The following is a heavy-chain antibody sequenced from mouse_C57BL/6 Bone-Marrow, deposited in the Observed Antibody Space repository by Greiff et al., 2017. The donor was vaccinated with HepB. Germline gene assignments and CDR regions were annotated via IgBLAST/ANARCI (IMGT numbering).Heavy chain of an antibody. CDR1: GYTFTSYW. CDR2: IDPSDSYT. J-gene: IGHJ4*01. Sequence: QVQLQQPGAELVKPGASVKLSCKASGYTFTSYWMQWVNQRPGQGLEWIGEIDPSDSYTNYNQKFKGKATLTVDTSSSTAYMQLSSLTSEDSAVYYCARSRILFYAMDYWGQGTSVTVSS. CDR3: ARSRILFYAMDY. D-gene: IGHD1-1*01. V-gene: IGHV1-50*01.